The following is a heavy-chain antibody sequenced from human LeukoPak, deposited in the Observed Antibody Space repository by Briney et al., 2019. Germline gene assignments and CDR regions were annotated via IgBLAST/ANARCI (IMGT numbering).Heavy chain of an antibody. CDR2: ISHSGST. D-gene: IGHD2-15*01. CDR3: ARFSGRRTGDY. J-gene: IGHJ4*02. Sequence: SETLSLTCAVYGGSFSGYYWSWIRQPPGKGLEWIGEISHSGSTNYNPSLKSRVTISVDTSKNQFSLKLSSVTAADTAVYYCARFSGRRTGDYWGQGTLVTVPS. CDR1: GGSFSGYY. V-gene: IGHV4-34*01.